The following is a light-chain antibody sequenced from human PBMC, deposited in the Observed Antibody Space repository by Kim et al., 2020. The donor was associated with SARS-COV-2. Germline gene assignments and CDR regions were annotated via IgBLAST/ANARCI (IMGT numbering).Light chain of an antibody. Sequence: QPVLTQPPSASASLGASVTLTCTLSSGYSNYKVDWYQQRPGKGPRFVMRVGTGEIVGSKGDGIPDRFSVLGSGLNRYLTIKNIQEEDESDYHCGADHGSGSNFVYVFGTGTKVTVL. V-gene: IGLV9-49*01. CDR1: SGYSNYK. CDR3: GADHGSGSNFVYV. J-gene: IGLJ1*01. CDR2: VGTGEIVG.